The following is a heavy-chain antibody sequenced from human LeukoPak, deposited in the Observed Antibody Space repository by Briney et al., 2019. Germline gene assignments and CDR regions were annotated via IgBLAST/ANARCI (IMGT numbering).Heavy chain of an antibody. V-gene: IGHV4-39*07. CDR3: ASGYSTRRSHPPSLPTDY. D-gene: IGHD6-13*01. J-gene: IGHJ4*02. CDR1: GGSISSSSYY. Sequence: SETLSLTCTVSGGSISSSSYYWGWIRQPPGKGLEWIGSIYYSGSTYYNPSLKSRVTISVDTSKNQFSLKLSSVTAADTAVYYCASGYSTRRSHPPSLPTDYWGQGTLVTVSS. CDR2: IYYSGST.